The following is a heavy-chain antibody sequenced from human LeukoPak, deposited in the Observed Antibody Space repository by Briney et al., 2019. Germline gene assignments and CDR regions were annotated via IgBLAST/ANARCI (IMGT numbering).Heavy chain of an antibody. CDR2: IKSEADGGTA. Sequence: GGSLRLSCAASGFTFSHAWMSWVRQAPGKGLEWVGQIKSEADGGTADYAAPVKGRFIISRDDSKNTLYLQMNSLKVEDTAVYYCSTTSLGGQMLMIWYLDNWGQGTLVTVSS. D-gene: IGHD3/OR15-3a*01. V-gene: IGHV3-15*01. CDR1: GFTFSHAW. CDR3: STTSLGGQMLMIWYLDN. J-gene: IGHJ4*02.